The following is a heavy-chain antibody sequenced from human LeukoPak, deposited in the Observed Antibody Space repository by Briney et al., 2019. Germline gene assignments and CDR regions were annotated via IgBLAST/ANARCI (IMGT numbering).Heavy chain of an antibody. CDR1: GYTFTSYD. Sequence: ASVKVSCKASGYTFTSYDISWVRQAPGQGLEWMGWISAYNGNTNYAQKLQGRVTMTTDTSTSTAYMELRSLRSDDTAVYYCARVKGDIVVVPAAVNWFDPWGQGTLVTVSS. J-gene: IGHJ5*02. D-gene: IGHD2-2*01. CDR2: ISAYNGNT. CDR3: ARVKGDIVVVPAAVNWFDP. V-gene: IGHV1-18*01.